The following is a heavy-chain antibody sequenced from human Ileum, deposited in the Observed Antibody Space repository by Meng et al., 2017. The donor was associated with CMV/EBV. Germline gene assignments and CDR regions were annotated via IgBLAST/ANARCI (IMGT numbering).Heavy chain of an antibody. Sequence: GGSLRLSCEVSGFTFSDYWMNWVRQAPGKGLEWVANIKQDGSQKFYVDSVKGRFIISRDNCKNSLYLEMNNLRAEDTAVYYCTGGTGWSSNRWGQGTLVTVSS. CDR1: GFTFSDYW. D-gene: IGHD6-13*01. J-gene: IGHJ1*01. CDR2: IKQDGSQK. V-gene: IGHV3-7*04. CDR3: TGGTGWSSNR.